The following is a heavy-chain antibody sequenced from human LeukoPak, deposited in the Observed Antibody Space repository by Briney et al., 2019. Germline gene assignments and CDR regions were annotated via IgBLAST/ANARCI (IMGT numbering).Heavy chain of an antibody. Sequence: ASETLSLTCAVYGGSFSGYYWSWIRQPPGKGLEWIGEINHSGSTNYNPSLKSRVTISVDTSKNQFSLKLSSVTAADTAVYYCASLTLVRAMPRRVTNYYYYGMDVWGQGTTVTVSS. D-gene: IGHD2-2*01. CDR2: INHSGST. CDR1: GGSFSGYY. J-gene: IGHJ6*02. V-gene: IGHV4-34*01. CDR3: ASLTLVRAMPRRVTNYYYYGMDV.